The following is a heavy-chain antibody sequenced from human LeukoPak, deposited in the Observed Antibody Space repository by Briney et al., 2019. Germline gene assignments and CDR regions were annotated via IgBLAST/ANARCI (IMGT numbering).Heavy chain of an antibody. CDR2: IYYSGST. V-gene: IGHV4-59*08. CDR3: ARHVGLYSGFDY. Sequence: SETLSLSCTVSGGSISSYYWSWIRQPPGKGLEWIGYIYYSGSTNYNPSLKSRVTISVDTSKNQFSLKLSSVTAADTAVYYCARHVGLYSGFDYWGQGTLSPSPQ. D-gene: IGHD5-12*01. J-gene: IGHJ4*02. CDR1: GGSISSYY.